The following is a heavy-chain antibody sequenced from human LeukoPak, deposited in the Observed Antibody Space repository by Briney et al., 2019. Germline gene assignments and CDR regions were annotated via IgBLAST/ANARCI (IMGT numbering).Heavy chain of an antibody. Sequence: SVKVSCKASGGTFSSYAISWVRQAPGQGLEWVGGIIPIFGTANYARKFQGRVTITTDESTSTAYMELSSLRSEDTAVYYCARAGVYYYYMDVWGKGTTVTVSS. CDR3: ARAGVYYYYMDV. V-gene: IGHV1-69*05. D-gene: IGHD3-3*01. J-gene: IGHJ6*03. CDR2: IIPIFGTA. CDR1: GGTFSSYA.